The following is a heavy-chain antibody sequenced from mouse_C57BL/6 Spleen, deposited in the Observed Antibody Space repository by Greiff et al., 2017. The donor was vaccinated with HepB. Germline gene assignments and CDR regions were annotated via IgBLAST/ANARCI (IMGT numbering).Heavy chain of an antibody. CDR3: TGDGYYYGSSYDWYFDV. CDR2: IRLKSDNYAT. V-gene: IGHV6-3*01. J-gene: IGHJ1*03. D-gene: IGHD1-1*01. CDR1: GFTFSNYW. Sequence: DVMLVESGGGLVQPGGSMKLSCVASGFTFSNYWMNWVRQSPEKGLEWVAQIRLKSDNYATHYAESVKGRFTISRDDSKSSVYLQMNNLRAEDTGIYYCTGDGYYYGSSYDWYFDVWGTGTTVTVSS.